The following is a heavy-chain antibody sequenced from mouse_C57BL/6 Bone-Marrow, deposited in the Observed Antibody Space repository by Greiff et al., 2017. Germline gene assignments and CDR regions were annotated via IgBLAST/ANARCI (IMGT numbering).Heavy chain of an antibody. V-gene: IGHV1-59*01. CDR1: GYTFTSYW. J-gene: IGHJ3*01. CDR3: ASRNSNGIAY. Sequence: QVQLQQPGAELVRPGTSVKLSCKASGYTFTSYWMHWVKQRPGQGLEWIGVIDPSDSYTNYNQKFKGKATLTVDTSSSTAYMQLSSLTSEDSAVYYCASRNSNGIAYWGQGTLVTVSA. D-gene: IGHD2-5*01. CDR2: IDPSDSYT.